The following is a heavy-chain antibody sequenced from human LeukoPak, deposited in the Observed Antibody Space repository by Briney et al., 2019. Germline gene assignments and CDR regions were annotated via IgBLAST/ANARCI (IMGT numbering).Heavy chain of an antibody. J-gene: IGHJ5*02. CDR2: ISGSGIST. CDR3: AKEDDYGDPNNWFDP. Sequence: GGSLRLSCAASGFTFSSYTMSWVRQAPGKGLEWVSGISGSGISTYYADSVKGRFTISRDKSNNTLYLQMNSLRAEDTALYYCAKEDDYGDPNNWFDPWGQGTLVTVSS. D-gene: IGHD4-17*01. CDR1: GFTFSSYT. V-gene: IGHV3-23*01.